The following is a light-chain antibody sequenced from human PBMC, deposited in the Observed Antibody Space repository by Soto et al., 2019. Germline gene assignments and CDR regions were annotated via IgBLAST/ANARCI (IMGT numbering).Light chain of an antibody. CDR2: GAS. Sequence: IAMTQSPATLSVSPGERATLSCRASQSVSSNLAWYQQKPGQAPGLLIYGASTRATGIPARFSGSGSGTEFTLTISSLHSEDFAVYYCQQYNNWPPITFRQGTRLEN. CDR3: QQYNNWPPIT. V-gene: IGKV3-15*01. CDR1: QSVSSN. J-gene: IGKJ5*01.